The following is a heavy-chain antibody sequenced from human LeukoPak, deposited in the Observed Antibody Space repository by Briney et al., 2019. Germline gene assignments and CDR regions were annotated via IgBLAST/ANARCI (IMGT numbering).Heavy chain of an antibody. D-gene: IGHD3-16*02. J-gene: IGHJ4*02. V-gene: IGHV1-2*02. Sequence: GASVKVSCKVSGYTLTELSVHWVRQAPGQGLEWMGWINPNSGGTNYAQKFQGRVTMTRDTSISTAYMELSRLRSDDTAVYYCARAPSIRVITNFDYWGQGTLVTVSS. CDR1: GYTLTELS. CDR3: ARAPSIRVITNFDY. CDR2: INPNSGGT.